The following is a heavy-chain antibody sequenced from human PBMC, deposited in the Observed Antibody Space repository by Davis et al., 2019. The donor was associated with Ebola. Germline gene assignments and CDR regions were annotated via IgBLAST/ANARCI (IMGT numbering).Heavy chain of an antibody. CDR2: ISGSGGRT. CDR3: AKVPLPIYSSSWYRDYGMDV. V-gene: IGHV3-23*01. CDR1: GFTFSSYA. D-gene: IGHD6-13*01. J-gene: IGHJ6*02. Sequence: GGSLRLSCAASGFTFSSYAMSWVRQAPGKGLEWVSAISGSGGRTYYADSVKGRFTISRDNSKNTLYLQMNSLRAEDTAVYYCAKVPLPIYSSSWYRDYGMDVWGQGTTVTVSS.